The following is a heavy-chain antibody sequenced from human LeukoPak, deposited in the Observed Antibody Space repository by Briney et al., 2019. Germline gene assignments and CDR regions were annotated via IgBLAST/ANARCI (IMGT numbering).Heavy chain of an antibody. CDR2: ISSSSSTT. D-gene: IGHD6-13*01. J-gene: IGHJ4*02. CDR1: GFTFCSYS. Sequence: GGSLRLSCAASGFTFCSYSMNWVRQAPGKGLEWVSYISSSSSTTYYADSVKGRFTISRDNAKNSLYLQMNSLRAEDTAVYYCARDRAAAGGTFDYWGQGTLVTVSS. CDR3: ARDRAAAGGTFDY. V-gene: IGHV3-48*01.